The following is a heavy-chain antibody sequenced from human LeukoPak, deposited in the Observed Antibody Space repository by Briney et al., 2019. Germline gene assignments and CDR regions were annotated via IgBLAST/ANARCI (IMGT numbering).Heavy chain of an antibody. D-gene: IGHD3-3*01. CDR1: GYSISSGYY. V-gene: IGHV4-38-2*02. Sequence: PSETLSLTCTVSGYSISSGYYWGWIRHPPGKGLEWIGSIYHSGSTYYNPSLKSRVTISIDTSKNQFSLRLSSVTAADTAVYYCARETSGQGYFQYWGQGTQVTVSS. J-gene: IGHJ1*01. CDR2: IYHSGST. CDR3: ARETSGQGYFQY.